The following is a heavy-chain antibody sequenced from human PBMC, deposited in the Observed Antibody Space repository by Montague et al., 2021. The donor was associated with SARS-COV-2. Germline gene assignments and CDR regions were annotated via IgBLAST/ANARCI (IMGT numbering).Heavy chain of an antibody. CDR1: GFTFSNYD. CDR2: ISNDGSNK. CDR3: ARDPSGSYGYGLDV. V-gene: IGHV3-30*03. Sequence: SLRLSCAASGFTFSNYDMHWVRQAPGKGLEWVAVISNDGSNKSYADSVKGRFTISRDNAKNTLYLQMNSLRAEDTAVYYCARDPSGSYGYGLDVWGQGTTVTVSS. D-gene: IGHD1-26*01. J-gene: IGHJ6*02.